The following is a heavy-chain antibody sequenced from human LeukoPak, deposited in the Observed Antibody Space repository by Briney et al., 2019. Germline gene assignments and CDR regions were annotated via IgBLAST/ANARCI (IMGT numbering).Heavy chain of an antibody. CDR1: GFTFSSYS. V-gene: IGHV3-30*14. Sequence: PGGSLRPSCAASGFTFSSYSMHWVRQAPGKGLEWVAVISYDGSNKFYVDSVKGRFTISRDNSKNTLYLQMNSLRAEDTAVYYCARDLGHIVVVSMHRGFGSWGQGTLVTVSS. CDR2: ISYDGSNK. J-gene: IGHJ4*02. D-gene: IGHD2-21*01. CDR3: ARDLGHIVVVSMHRGFGS.